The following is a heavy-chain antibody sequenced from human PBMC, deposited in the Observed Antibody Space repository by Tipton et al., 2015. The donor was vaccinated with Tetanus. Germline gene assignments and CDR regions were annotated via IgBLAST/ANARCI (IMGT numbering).Heavy chain of an antibody. V-gene: IGHV1-69*01. Sequence: QVQLVQSGAEVKKPGSSVKVSCKASGGTFTNYALSWVRQAPGQGXEWVEGITPIFGTTNSAPKFQGRVTITADESTNTAYMELSSLRSEDTAVYYCARAPSRISRAYDYWGQGTQITVSS. CDR1: GGTFTNYA. CDR2: ITPIFGTT. D-gene: IGHD2-21*01. CDR3: ARAPSRISRAYDY. J-gene: IGHJ4*02.